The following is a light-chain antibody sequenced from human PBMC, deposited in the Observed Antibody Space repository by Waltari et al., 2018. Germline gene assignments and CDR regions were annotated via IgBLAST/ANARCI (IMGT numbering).Light chain of an antibody. Sequence: DIQMTQSSSSLSASVGDRVTITCRASQSISSYLNWYQQKPGKAPKLLIYAASSLQSGVPSRFSGSGSGTDFTLTISSLQPEDFATYYCQQSYSTQYTFGQGTKLEIK. CDR2: AAS. J-gene: IGKJ2*01. CDR3: QQSYSTQYT. V-gene: IGKV1-39*01. CDR1: QSISSY.